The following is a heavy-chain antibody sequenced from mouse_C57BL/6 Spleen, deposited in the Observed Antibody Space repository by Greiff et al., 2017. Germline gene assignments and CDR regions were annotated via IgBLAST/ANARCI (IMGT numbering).Heavy chain of an antibody. CDR3: TRKSYYDYSAWFAY. J-gene: IGHJ3*01. D-gene: IGHD2-4*01. CDR1: GYTFTDYE. CDR2: IDPETGGT. V-gene: IGHV1-15*01. Sequence: VKLVESGAELVRPGASVTLSCKASGYTFTDYEMHWVKQTPVHGLEWIGAIDPETGGTAYNQKFKGKAILTADKSSSTAYMELRSLTSEDSAVYYCTRKSYYDYSAWFAYWGQGTLVTVSA.